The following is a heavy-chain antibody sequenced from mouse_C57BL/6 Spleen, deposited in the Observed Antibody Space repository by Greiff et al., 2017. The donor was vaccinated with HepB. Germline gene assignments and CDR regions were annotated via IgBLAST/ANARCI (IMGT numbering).Heavy chain of an antibody. V-gene: IGHV1-50*01. D-gene: IGHD1-1*01. CDR1: GYTFTSYW. J-gene: IGHJ2*01. CDR2: IDPSDSYT. CDR3: ASYYYGSSHYFDY. Sequence: QVQLQQPGAELVKPGASVKLSCKASGYTFTSYWMQWVKQRPGQGLEWIGEIDPSDSYTNYNQKFKGKATLTVDTSSSTAYMQLSSLTSEDSAVYYCASYYYGSSHYFDYWGQVTTLTVSS.